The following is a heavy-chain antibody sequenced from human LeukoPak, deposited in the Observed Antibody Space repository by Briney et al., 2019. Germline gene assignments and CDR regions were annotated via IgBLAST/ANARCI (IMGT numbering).Heavy chain of an antibody. D-gene: IGHD6-19*01. CDR3: ARTPSLELWQPLYYYYYMDV. J-gene: IGHJ6*03. CDR1: GGSISSYY. V-gene: IGHV4-59*01. Sequence: SETLSLTCTVSGGSISSYYWSWIRQPPGKGLEWIGYIYYSGSTNYNPSLKSRVIISVDTSKTQFSLKLSSVTAADTAVYYCARTPSLELWQPLYYYYYMDVWGKGTTVTVSS. CDR2: IYYSGST.